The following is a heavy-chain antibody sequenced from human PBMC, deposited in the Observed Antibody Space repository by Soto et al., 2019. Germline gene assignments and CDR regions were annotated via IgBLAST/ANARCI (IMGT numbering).Heavy chain of an antibody. D-gene: IGHD3-3*01. CDR2: INPNSGGT. CDR1: GYTFTGYY. CDR3: ARERYDFWSGKRSYYYGMDV. V-gene: IGHV1-2*04. J-gene: IGHJ6*02. Sequence: QVPLVQSGAEVKKPGASVKVSCKASGYTFTGYYMHWVRQAPGQGLEWMGWINPNSGGTNYAQKFQGWVTMTRDTSISTAYMELSRLRSDDTAVYYCARERYDFWSGKRSYYYGMDVWGQGTTVTVSS.